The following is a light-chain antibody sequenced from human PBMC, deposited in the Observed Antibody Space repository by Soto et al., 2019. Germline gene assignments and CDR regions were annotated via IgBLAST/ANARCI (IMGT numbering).Light chain of an antibody. V-gene: IGKV3-15*01. CDR2: GAS. CDR3: QQYNKWPPFT. J-gene: IGKJ3*01. CDR1: QSVSSN. Sequence: EVVMTQSPATLSVSPGERATLSCRASQSVSSNLAWYQKRPGQAPRLLIYGASTRATGIPARFSGSGSGTEFTLTISSLQSEDFAVYYCQQYNKWPPFTFGPGTKVDIK.